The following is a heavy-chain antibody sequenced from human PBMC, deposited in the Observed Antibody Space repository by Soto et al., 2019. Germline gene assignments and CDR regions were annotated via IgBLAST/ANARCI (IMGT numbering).Heavy chain of an antibody. CDR2: FYRDGGT. CDR1: GFSVSSNY. V-gene: IGHV3-66*01. Sequence: EVQLVQSGGGLVQPGGSLRLSCAASGFSVSSNYMSWVRQAPGKGLVWVSVFYRDGGTFHVDSVKGRFTLSRDNSKNTVFLEMNSLRAEDTAVYFCARRTQLWSPIDYWGQGTLVTVSS. J-gene: IGHJ4*02. CDR3: ARRTQLWSPIDY. D-gene: IGHD5-18*01.